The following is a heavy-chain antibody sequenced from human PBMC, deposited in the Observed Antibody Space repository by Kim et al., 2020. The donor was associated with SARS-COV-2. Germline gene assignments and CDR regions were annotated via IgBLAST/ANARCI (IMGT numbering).Heavy chain of an antibody. V-gene: IGHV3-72*01. J-gene: IGHJ6*02. CDR2: TRNKANSYTT. CDR1: GFTFSDHY. D-gene: IGHD6-6*01. CDR3: ARTSLYYYYGMDV. Sequence: GGSLRLSCAASGFTFSDHYMDWVRQAPGKGLEWVGRTRNKANSYTTEYAASVKGRFTISRDDSKNSLYLQMNSLKTEDTAVYYCARTSLYYYYGMDVWGQGTTVTVSS.